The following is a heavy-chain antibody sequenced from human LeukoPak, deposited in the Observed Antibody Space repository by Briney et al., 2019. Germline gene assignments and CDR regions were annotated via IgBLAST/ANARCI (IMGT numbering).Heavy chain of an antibody. J-gene: IGHJ4*02. D-gene: IGHD6-13*01. V-gene: IGHV1-18*04. CDR1: RYAFTSYY. CDR3: ARVLAAAGCFDY. CDR2: ISAYNGNT. Sequence: ASVKVSCKASRYAFTSYYIHWVRQAPGQGLEWMGWISAYNGNTNYAQKLQGRVTMTTDTSTSTAYMELRSLRSDDTAVYYCARVLAAAGCFDYWGQGTLVTVSS.